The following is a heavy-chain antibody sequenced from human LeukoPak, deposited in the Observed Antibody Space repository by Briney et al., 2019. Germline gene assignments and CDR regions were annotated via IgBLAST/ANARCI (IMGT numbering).Heavy chain of an antibody. J-gene: IGHJ4*02. CDR1: KFTFRHYG. CDR3: AKDAERGFDYSNSLER. V-gene: IGHV3-33*06. D-gene: IGHD4-11*01. Sequence: GGSLRLSCAVSKFTFRHYGMHWVRQAPCKGLEWVEVVFSDGSNQYYADSVKGRFTVSRDNSHNMLYLQMNSLRREDTAVYYCAKDAERGFDYSNSLERWGQGTLVTVSS. CDR2: VFSDGSNQ.